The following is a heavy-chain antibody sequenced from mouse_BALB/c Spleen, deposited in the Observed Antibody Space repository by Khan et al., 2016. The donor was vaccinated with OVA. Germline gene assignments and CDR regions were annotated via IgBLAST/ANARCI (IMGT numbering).Heavy chain of an antibody. V-gene: IGHV14-3*02. CDR1: GFNIKDTY. D-gene: IGHD1-1*01. Sequence: VQLQQSGAEFVKPGASVRLSCTASGFNIKDTYMHWVKQRPEQGLEWIGRIDPANGNTKYDPKFQGKATITADTSSNPAYLQLSSLTSEDTAVYYCATYYYGSSRYFDYWGQGTTLTVSS. CDR3: ATYYYGSSRYFDY. J-gene: IGHJ2*01. CDR2: IDPANGNT.